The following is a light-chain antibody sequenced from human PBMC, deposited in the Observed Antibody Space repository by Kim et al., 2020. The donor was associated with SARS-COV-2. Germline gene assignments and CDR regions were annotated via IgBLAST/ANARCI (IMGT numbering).Light chain of an antibody. Sequence: QPVLTQSSSASASLGSTVRLTCTLSSGHSTYIIAWHQQQPGKAPRYLMKLEKSGSYNKGSGVPDRFSGSSSGADRYLTISNLQSEDEADYFCENWDSNTRVFGGGTKVNVL. CDR2: LEKSGSY. J-gene: IGLJ3*02. CDR1: SGHSTYI. V-gene: IGLV4-60*03. CDR3: ENWDSNTRV.